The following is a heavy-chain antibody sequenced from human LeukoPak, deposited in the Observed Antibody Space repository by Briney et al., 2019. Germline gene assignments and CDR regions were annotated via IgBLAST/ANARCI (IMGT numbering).Heavy chain of an antibody. D-gene: IGHD2-2*01. J-gene: IGHJ5*02. CDR2: TYYRSTWYN. CDR3: ARRLTQYDCFDP. CDR1: GDSVSSNSVT. V-gene: IGHV6-1*01. Sequence: SQTLSLTCAISGDSVSSNSVTWNWIRQSPSRGLEWLGRTYYRSTWYNDYAVSVRGRITVNPDTSKNRFSLHLNSVTPEDTAVYYCARRLTQYDCFDPWGQGILVTVFS.